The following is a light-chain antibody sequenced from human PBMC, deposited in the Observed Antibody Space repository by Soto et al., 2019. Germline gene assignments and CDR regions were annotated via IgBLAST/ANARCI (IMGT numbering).Light chain of an antibody. V-gene: IGKV1-5*03. J-gene: IGKJ1*01. Sequence: DIQMTQSPSTLSASVGDRVTITCRASQSISSWLAWYQQKPGKAPKLLIYKASSLESGVPSRFSGSGSWKEFTLNISSPQPDYFATYYCQQYNSYWTFGQGTKVEIK. CDR2: KAS. CDR1: QSISSW. CDR3: QQYNSYWT.